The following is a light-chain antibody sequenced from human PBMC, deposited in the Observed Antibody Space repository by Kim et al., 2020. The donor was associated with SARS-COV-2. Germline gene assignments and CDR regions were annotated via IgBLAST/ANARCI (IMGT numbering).Light chain of an antibody. CDR3: QQAKTFPFT. Sequence: DIQMTQSPSSVSASVGDRVIITCRASQSIGSWLAWYQHKRGTAPQLLIYGTSTLHSGVSSRFRGSGSETEFTLTITSLQPEDFASYFCQQAKTFPFTFGGGTKVDIK. CDR2: GTS. V-gene: IGKV1-12*02. CDR1: QSIGSW. J-gene: IGKJ4*01.